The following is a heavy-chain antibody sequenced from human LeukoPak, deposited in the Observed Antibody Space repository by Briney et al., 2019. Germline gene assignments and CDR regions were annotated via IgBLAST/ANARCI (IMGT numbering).Heavy chain of an antibody. CDR2: MNPNSGNT. CDR3: ARAKNVLRYFDWLPY. D-gene: IGHD3-9*01. J-gene: IGHJ4*02. V-gene: IGHV1-8*01. CDR1: GYTFTSYD. Sequence: ASVKVSCKASGYTFTSYDINWVRQATGQGLEWMGWMNPNSGNTGYAQKFQGRVTITRNTSISTSYMELNSLRSEDTAVYYCARAKNVLRYFDWLPYWGQGTLVTVSS.